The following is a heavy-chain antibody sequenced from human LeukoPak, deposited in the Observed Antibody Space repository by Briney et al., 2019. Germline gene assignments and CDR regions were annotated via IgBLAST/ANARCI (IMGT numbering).Heavy chain of an antibody. CDR2: IYSGGST. CDR1: GFTVSSNY. Sequence: GGSLRLSCAASGFTVSSNYMSWVRQAPGKGLEWVSVIYSGGSTYYADSVKGRFTISRDNSKNTLYLQMNSLRAEDTAVYYCARGPCSGGSCYDYWGQGTPVTVSS. D-gene: IGHD2-15*01. V-gene: IGHV3-53*01. J-gene: IGHJ4*02. CDR3: ARGPCSGGSCYDY.